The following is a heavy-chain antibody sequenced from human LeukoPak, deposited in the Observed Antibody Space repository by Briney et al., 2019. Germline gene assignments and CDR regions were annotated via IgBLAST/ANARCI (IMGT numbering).Heavy chain of an antibody. D-gene: IGHD3-22*01. Sequence: GASVKVPCKASGYTFSTYGISWVRQAPGQGLEWMGWISAYTGNTNYAQNLQGRVTMTTDTSTSTAYMELRRLRSDDTAVYYCARAPMDSSGYYPNDAFDIWGQGTMVTVSS. CDR2: ISAYTGNT. CDR3: ARAPMDSSGYYPNDAFDI. J-gene: IGHJ3*02. CDR1: GYTFSTYG. V-gene: IGHV1-18*01.